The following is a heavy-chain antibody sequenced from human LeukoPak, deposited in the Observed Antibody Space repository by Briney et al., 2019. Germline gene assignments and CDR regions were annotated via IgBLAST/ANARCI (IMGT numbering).Heavy chain of an antibody. V-gene: IGHV1-18*01. D-gene: IGHD1-1*01. CDR2: ISAYNGNT. CDR1: GYTFTSYG. J-gene: IGHJ6*03. CDR3: ARDNNWALNYYYYMDV. Sequence: ASVKVSCKASGYTFTSYGISWVRQAPGQGLEWMGWISAYNGNTNYAQKLQGRVTMTTDTSTSTAYMELRSLRPDDTAVYYCARDNNWALNYYYYMDVWGKGTTVTVSS.